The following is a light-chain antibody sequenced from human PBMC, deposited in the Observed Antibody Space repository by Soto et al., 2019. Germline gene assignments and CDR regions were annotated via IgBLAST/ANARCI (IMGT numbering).Light chain of an antibody. Sequence: QSVLTQPPSASGSPGQSVTISCTGTSGDVGAYNSVSWYQQHPAKAPKLIISDVTQRPSGVPDRFSGSRSGSTASLTVSGLQAEDEADYYCCSYAGSNNFVFGTGTKVTV. V-gene: IGLV2-8*01. J-gene: IGLJ1*01. CDR3: CSYAGSNNFV. CDR2: DVT. CDR1: SGDVGAYNS.